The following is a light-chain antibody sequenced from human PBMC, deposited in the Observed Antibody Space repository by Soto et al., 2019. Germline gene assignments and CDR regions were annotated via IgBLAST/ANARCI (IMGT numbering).Light chain of an antibody. Sequence: QSVLTQPPSASGTPGQRVTISCSGSSSNIGSNTVNWYQQLPGTAPKLLIYSNNQRPSGVPDRFSGSKSGTSASLAISGLQSEDEADYYCAAWDDSLNGVLFGGGTKLTVL. CDR1: SSNIGSNT. CDR2: SNN. V-gene: IGLV1-44*01. CDR3: AAWDDSLNGVL. J-gene: IGLJ2*01.